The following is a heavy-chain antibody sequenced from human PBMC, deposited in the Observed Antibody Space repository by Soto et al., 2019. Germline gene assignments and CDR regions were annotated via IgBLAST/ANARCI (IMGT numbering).Heavy chain of an antibody. CDR2: IIYSGDI. D-gene: IGHD2-2*01. V-gene: IGHV4-39*01. J-gene: IGHJ3*02. CDR3: ARLGFCSSTDCYVNAFDI. CDR1: GSSISSYNY. Sequence: SDTLSLTCNFYGSSISSYNYWGVFRHPPGKGLEWIGSIIYSGDIMYNPSLQSRLTLFVDTSKNQFSLKLSSVTAADTAVYYCARLGFCSSTDCYVNAFDIWGQGTMVT.